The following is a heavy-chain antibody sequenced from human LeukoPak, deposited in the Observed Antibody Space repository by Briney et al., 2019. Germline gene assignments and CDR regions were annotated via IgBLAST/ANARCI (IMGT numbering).Heavy chain of an antibody. D-gene: IGHD3-22*01. CDR3: ARALYYYDSSGYYYY. Sequence: GGSLRLSCAASGFTVSSNYMSWVRQAPGKGLEWVSVIYSGGSTYYADSVKGRFTISRDNSKNTLYLQKNSLRAEDTAVYYCARALYYYDSSGYYYYWGQGTLVTVSS. J-gene: IGHJ4*02. CDR2: IYSGGST. CDR1: GFTVSSNY. V-gene: IGHV3-66*01.